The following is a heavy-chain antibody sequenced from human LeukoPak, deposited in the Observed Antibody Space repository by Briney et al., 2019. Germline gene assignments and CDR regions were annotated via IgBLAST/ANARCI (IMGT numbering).Heavy chain of an antibody. D-gene: IGHD6-19*01. Sequence: GGSLRLSCAASGFTSSSFAMSWVRQAPGKGLEWVSTISGSGGSTYYADSVKGRFTISRANSRNTLYLQMNSLRAEDTALYYCASGQMFTSGGFDYWGQGTLVTVSS. J-gene: IGHJ4*02. V-gene: IGHV3-23*01. CDR3: ASGQMFTSGGFDY. CDR2: ISGSGGST. CDR1: GFTSSSFA.